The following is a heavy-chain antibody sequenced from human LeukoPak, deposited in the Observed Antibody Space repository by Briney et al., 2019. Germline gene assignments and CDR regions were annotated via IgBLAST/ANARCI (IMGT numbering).Heavy chain of an antibody. CDR3: ATPLFMYYDSSGYHDY. CDR2: IYYSGST. D-gene: IGHD3-22*01. CDR1: GASISSSSYY. Sequence: SETLSLTCIVSGASISSSSYYWGWIRQPPGKGLEWIGSIYYSGSTYYNPSLKSRVTISVDTSKNQFSLKLSSVTAADTAVYYCATPLFMYYDSSGYHDYWGQGTLVTVSS. V-gene: IGHV4-39*01. J-gene: IGHJ4*02.